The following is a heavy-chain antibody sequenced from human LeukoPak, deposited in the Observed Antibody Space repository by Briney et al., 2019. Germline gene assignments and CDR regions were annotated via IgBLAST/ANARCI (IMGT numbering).Heavy chain of an antibody. CDR3: ARRLEQKGSAFDI. CDR2: ISTTGGTI. J-gene: IGHJ3*02. CDR1: GLIFSSYE. V-gene: IGHV3-48*03. Sequence: GGSLRLSCAASGLIFSSYEMNWVRQAPGKGLEWVSYISTTGGTIFYADSVKGRFTISRDNAKNSLFLQMNSLRAEDTALYYCARRLEQKGSAFDIWGQGTMVTVSS. D-gene: IGHD1-1*01.